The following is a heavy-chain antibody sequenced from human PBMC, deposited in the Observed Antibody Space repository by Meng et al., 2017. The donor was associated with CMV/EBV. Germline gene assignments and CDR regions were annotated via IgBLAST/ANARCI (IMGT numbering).Heavy chain of an antibody. CDR3: AKDIVVVPAALDY. CDR2: ISWNSGSI. Sequence: SLKISCAASGFTFDDYAMHWVRQAPGKGLEWVSGISWNSGSIGYADSVKGRFTISRDNAKNSLYLQMNSLRAEDTAVYYCAKDIVVVPAALDYWGQGTLVTVSS. J-gene: IGHJ4*02. D-gene: IGHD2-2*01. CDR1: GFTFDDYA. V-gene: IGHV3-9*01.